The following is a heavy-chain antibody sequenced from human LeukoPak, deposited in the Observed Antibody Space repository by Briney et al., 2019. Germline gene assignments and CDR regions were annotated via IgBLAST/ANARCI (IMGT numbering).Heavy chain of an antibody. D-gene: IGHD2-21*01. CDR1: GFTVSGYE. CDR3: ARETENCGGDCFDY. CDR2: ISNSGSSGSSI. Sequence: PGGSLRLSCAASGFTVSGYEFNWVRQAPGQGLEWVSYISNSGSSGSSIYYAESVKGRFTTSRDNAKNAVYLKMSSLRVEDTAVYYCARETENCGGDCFDYWGQGTLVTVSS. J-gene: IGHJ4*02. V-gene: IGHV3-48*03.